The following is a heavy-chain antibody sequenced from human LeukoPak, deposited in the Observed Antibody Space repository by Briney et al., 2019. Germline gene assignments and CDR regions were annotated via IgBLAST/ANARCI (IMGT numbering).Heavy chain of an antibody. CDR3: ARHSTIAAPWFDP. D-gene: IGHD6-6*01. Sequence: SETLSLTCTVSGGSISSNDYYWDWIRQPPGMGLEYIGSIYYSGSTYYNPSLKTRVTISVDTSKNQFSLRLTFVTAADTAVYYCARHSTIAAPWFDPWGQGTLVTVSS. V-gene: IGHV4-39*01. CDR2: IYYSGST. J-gene: IGHJ5*02. CDR1: GGSISSNDYY.